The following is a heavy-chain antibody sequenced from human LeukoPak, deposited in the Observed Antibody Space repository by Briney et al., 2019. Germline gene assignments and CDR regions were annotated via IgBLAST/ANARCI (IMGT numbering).Heavy chain of an antibody. J-gene: IGHJ5*02. CDR1: GGSISSSSYY. Sequence: SETLSLTCTVTGGSISSSSYYWGWIRQPPGKGLEWIGSIYGSGRTSCNPSLKSRLTISVDTSKNQFSLKLSSVTAADTAVYYCARHFDRATTGTLAGWFDPWGQGTRSPSPQ. CDR3: ARHFDRATTGTLAGWFDP. D-gene: IGHD6-13*01. V-gene: IGHV4-39*01. CDR2: IYGSGRT.